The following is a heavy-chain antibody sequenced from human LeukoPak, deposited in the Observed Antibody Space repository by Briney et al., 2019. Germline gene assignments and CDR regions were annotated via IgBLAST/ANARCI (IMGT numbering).Heavy chain of an antibody. CDR2: ISSSGSTI. J-gene: IGHJ5*02. V-gene: IGHV3-48*03. Sequence: GGSLRLSCAASGFTFSSYEMNWVRQAPGKGLEWVSYISSSGSTIYYADSVKGRFTISRDNAKNSLYLQMNSLRAEDTAVYYCARLRLRINWFDPWGQGTLVTVSS. D-gene: IGHD1-14*01. CDR1: GFTFSSYE. CDR3: ARLRLRINWFDP.